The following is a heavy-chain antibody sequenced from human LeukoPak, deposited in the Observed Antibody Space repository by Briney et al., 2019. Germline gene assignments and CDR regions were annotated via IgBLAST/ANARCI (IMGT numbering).Heavy chain of an antibody. D-gene: IGHD2-2*01. V-gene: IGHV4-34*01. CDR2: INHSGST. Sequence: SETLSLTYAVYGGSFSGYYWSWIRQPPGKGLEWIGEINHSGSTNYNPSLKSRVTISVDTSKNQFSLKLSSVTAADTAVYYCARGLNIVVVRGSYYMDVWGKGTTVTVSS. CDR3: ARGLNIVVVRGSYYMDV. J-gene: IGHJ6*03. CDR1: GGSFSGYY.